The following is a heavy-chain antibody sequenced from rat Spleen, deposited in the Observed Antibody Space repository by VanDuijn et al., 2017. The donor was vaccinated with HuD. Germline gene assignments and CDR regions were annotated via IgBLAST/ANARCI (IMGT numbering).Heavy chain of an antibody. CDR1: GFTFSDYY. J-gene: IGHJ2*01. V-gene: IGHV5S10*01. CDR2: ISSDGGRN. CDR3: VRHGYTRYYFDY. Sequence: EVQLVESGGGLVQPGRSLKLSCAASGFTFSDYYMAWVRQAPTKGLEWVTTISSDGGRNFYRDSVKGRFTIPRDNAKRSLYLQMDSLRSEDTASYYCVRHGYTRYYFDYWGQGVMVTVSS. D-gene: IGHD1-9*01.